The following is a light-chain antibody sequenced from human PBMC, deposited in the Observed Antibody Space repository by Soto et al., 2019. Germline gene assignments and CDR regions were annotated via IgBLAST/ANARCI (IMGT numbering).Light chain of an antibody. CDR3: QQYGSSPTT. Sequence: EIVLTQSPGTLSLSPGERATLSCRASQSVTSSYLAWWQQKPGQAPRLLIYGASSRATGIPDRFSGSGSGTDFTLTISRLEPEDFAVHFCQQYGSSPTTFGQGTKVDIK. CDR2: GAS. V-gene: IGKV3-20*01. J-gene: IGKJ1*01. CDR1: QSVTSSY.